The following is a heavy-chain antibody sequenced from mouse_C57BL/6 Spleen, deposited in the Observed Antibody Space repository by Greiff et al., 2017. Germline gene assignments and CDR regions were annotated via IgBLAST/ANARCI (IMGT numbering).Heavy chain of an antibody. CDR2: INYDGSST. V-gene: IGHV5-16*01. Sequence: EVQLVESEGGLVQPGSSMKLSCTASGFTFSDYYMAWVRQVPEKGLEWVANINYDGSSTYYLDSLKSRFIISRDNAKNILYLQMSSLKSEDTATYYCARDPSTVVARWYFDVWGTGTTVTVSS. CDR3: ARDPSTVVARWYFDV. CDR1: GFTFSDYY. D-gene: IGHD1-1*01. J-gene: IGHJ1*03.